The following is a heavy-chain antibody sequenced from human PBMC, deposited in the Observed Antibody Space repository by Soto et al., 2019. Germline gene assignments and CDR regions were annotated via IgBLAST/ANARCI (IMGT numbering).Heavy chain of an antibody. CDR3: ARGIRNYYGTDV. CDR1: GFTFTRYW. V-gene: IGHV3-74*01. Sequence: EVQLVESGGGLVPPGGSLRLSCAASGFTFTRYWMHWVRPAPGKGLVWVSRIKTDGSSTSYADSVRGRFTISRDNAMDTLYLQMNSLRDEDTAVYYCARGIRNYYGTDVWGQGTTVSVSS. CDR2: IKTDGSST. D-gene: IGHD5-18*01. J-gene: IGHJ6*02.